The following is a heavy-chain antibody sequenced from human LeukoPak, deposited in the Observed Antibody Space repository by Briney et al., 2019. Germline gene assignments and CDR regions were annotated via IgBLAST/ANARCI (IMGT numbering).Heavy chain of an antibody. CDR1: GYTFTGYY. Sequence: ASVKGYCKASGYTFTGYYMHWVRQAPGQGLEWMGWINPNNGGTKYAQKFQGRVTMTRDMSISTAYMDLSRLRSDDTAVYYCARSGGATDFDFWAQGTLVTVSS. J-gene: IGHJ4*02. CDR3: ARSGGATDFDF. D-gene: IGHD1-26*01. CDR2: INPNNGGT. V-gene: IGHV1-2*02.